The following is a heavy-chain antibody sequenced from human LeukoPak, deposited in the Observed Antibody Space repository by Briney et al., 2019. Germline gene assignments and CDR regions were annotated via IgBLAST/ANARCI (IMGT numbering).Heavy chain of an antibody. Sequence: ASVKVSCKASGYTFTSYAMNWVRQAPGQGLEWMGWINTNTGNPTYAQGFTGRFVFSLDTSVSTAYLQISSLKAEDTAVYYCARVDNWNDFGYYYMDVWGKGTTVTVSS. CDR2: INTNTGNP. V-gene: IGHV7-4-1*02. D-gene: IGHD1-1*01. CDR3: ARVDNWNDFGYYYMDV. CDR1: GYTFTSYA. J-gene: IGHJ6*03.